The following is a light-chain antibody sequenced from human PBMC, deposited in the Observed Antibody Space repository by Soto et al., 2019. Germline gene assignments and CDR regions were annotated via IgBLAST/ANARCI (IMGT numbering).Light chain of an antibody. J-gene: IGKJ4*01. CDR3: QHRANWPLT. V-gene: IGKV3-11*01. CDR2: VAS. Sequence: EVVLTQSPATLSLSPGERATLSCRASQSVASYLAWYQQRPGQAPRLLVYVASNRAPGIPARFSGSGSGTDFTLTINSLEPEDFAIYYCQHRANWPLTFGGGTRVELK. CDR1: QSVASY.